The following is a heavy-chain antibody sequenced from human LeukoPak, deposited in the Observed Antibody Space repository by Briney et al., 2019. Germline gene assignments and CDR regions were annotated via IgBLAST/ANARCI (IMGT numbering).Heavy chain of an antibody. Sequence: SETLSLTCTVSGGSISSYYRSWIRQPPGKGLEWIGYIYYSGSTNYNPSLKSRVTISVDTSKNQFSLKLSSVTAADTAVYYCARLKRLYYFDYWGQGTLVTVSS. D-gene: IGHD1-1*01. CDR1: GGSISSYY. CDR2: IYYSGST. V-gene: IGHV4-59*08. J-gene: IGHJ4*02. CDR3: ARLKRLYYFDY.